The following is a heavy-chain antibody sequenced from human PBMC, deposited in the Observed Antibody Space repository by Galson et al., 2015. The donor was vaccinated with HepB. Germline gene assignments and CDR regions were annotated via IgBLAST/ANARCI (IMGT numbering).Heavy chain of an antibody. V-gene: IGHV1-69*10. D-gene: IGHD3-22*01. Sequence: SVKVSCKASGGTFSSYAISWLRQAPGQGPEWMGGIIPIFGITNYAQNFQGRVTITADKSTSTVYMELSSLRSEDTAVYYCARDRLYDTSAYYSDYYYYGMDVCGQGTTVTVSS. CDR2: IIPIFGIT. CDR3: ARDRLYDTSAYYSDYYYYGMDV. CDR1: GGTFSSYA. J-gene: IGHJ6*02.